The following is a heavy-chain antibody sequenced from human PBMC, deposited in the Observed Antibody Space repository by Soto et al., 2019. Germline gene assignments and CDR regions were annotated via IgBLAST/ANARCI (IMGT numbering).Heavy chain of an antibody. J-gene: IGHJ4*02. Sequence: QVQLQESGPGLVKPSETLSLTCTVSGGSISSYYWSWIRQPPGKGLEWIGYIYYSGSTNYNPSLKSRVTISVDTSKHKYCLKLSSVTAADTAVYYCARDGPIAAAGIDYFDYWGQGTLVTDSS. CDR1: GGSISSYY. D-gene: IGHD6-13*01. V-gene: IGHV4-59*01. CDR2: IYYSGST. CDR3: ARDGPIAAAGIDYFDY.